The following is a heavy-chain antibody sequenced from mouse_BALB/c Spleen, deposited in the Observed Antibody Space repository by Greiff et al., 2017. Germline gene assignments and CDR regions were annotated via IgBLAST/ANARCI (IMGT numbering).Heavy chain of an antibody. CDR1: GYSITSGYY. CDR3: ARDYDYGMDY. J-gene: IGHJ4*01. CDR2: ISYDGSN. V-gene: IGHV3-6*02. D-gene: IGHD2-4*01. Sequence: EVQRVESGPGLVKPSQSLSLTCSVTGYSITSGYYWNWIRQFPGNKLEWMGYISYDGSNNYNPSLKNRISITRDTSKNQFFLKLNSVTTEDTATYYCARDYDYGMDYWGQGTSVTVSS.